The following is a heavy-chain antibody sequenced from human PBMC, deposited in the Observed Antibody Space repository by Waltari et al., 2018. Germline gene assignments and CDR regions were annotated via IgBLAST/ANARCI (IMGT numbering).Heavy chain of an antibody. CDR1: GGTFSSYT. Sequence: VQLVQSGAEVKKPGESLKVSCKASGGTFSSYTISWVRQAPGQGLEWMGRIIPILGIANYAQKFQGRVTITADKSTSTAYMELSSLRSEDTAVYYCASTAMVTNDAFDIWGQGTMVTVSS. CDR2: IIPILGIA. V-gene: IGHV1-69*09. CDR3: ASTAMVTNDAFDI. J-gene: IGHJ3*02. D-gene: IGHD5-18*01.